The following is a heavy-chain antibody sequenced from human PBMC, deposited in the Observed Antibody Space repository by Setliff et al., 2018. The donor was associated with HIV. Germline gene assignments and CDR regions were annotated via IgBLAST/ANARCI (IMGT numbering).Heavy chain of an antibody. CDR2: IFSSGST. Sequence: SETLSLTCTVSGGSISSYCWNWIRQPPGRGLEWIGHIFSSGSTKYNPSLQSRVTMSIDTSKNQFSLKLTSVTAADTAVYYCARRDGYSYGFYFDYWGQGTLVTVSS. CDR3: ARRDGYSYGFYFDY. J-gene: IGHJ4*02. V-gene: IGHV4-4*09. D-gene: IGHD5-18*01. CDR1: GGSISSYC.